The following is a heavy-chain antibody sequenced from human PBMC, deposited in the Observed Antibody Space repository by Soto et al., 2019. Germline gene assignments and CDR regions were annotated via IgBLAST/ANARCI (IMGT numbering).Heavy chain of an antibody. CDR3: ARVTYYYDSSGYRLHWYFDL. V-gene: IGHV3-33*01. Sequence: GGSLRLSCAASGFTFSSYGMHWVRQAPGKGLEWVAVIGYDGSNKYYADSVKGRFTISRANSKNTLYLQMNSLRAEDTAVYYCARVTYYYDSSGYRLHWYFDLWGRGTLVTVSS. J-gene: IGHJ2*01. CDR1: GFTFSSYG. D-gene: IGHD3-22*01. CDR2: IGYDGSNK.